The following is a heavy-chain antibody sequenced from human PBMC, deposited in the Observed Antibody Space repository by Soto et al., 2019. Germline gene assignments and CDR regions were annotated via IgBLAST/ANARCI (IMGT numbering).Heavy chain of an antibody. J-gene: IGHJ4*02. CDR3: AADALCGADCYFFEY. CDR1: GFNLTNYE. V-gene: IGHV3-48*03. CDR2: IRGSSNNI. Sequence: EVKLLETGGGSVQPGGSLRLSCAVSGFNLTNYEMNWVRQVPGKGLEWISKIRGSSNNIYYADSVKGRFTISRDNANNLLFLQMNSLRAEDTAFYYCAADALCGADCYFFEYWGQGTLVTVSS. D-gene: IGHD2-21*02.